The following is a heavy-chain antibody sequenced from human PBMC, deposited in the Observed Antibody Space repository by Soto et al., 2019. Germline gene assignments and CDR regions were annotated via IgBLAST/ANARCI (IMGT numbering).Heavy chain of an antibody. V-gene: IGHV4-34*01. CDR1: GGSFSGYF. Sequence: PSETLSLTCAVYGGSFSGYFWSWIRQPPGKGLEWIGEINHSGSTNYNPSLKSRVAISVDTSRKQFSLKLSSVTAADTAVYSCASGHTHMSTSLGIDPWGQGTLVTVSS. CDR3: ASGHTHMSTSLGIDP. J-gene: IGHJ5*02. D-gene: IGHD3-16*01. CDR2: INHSGST.